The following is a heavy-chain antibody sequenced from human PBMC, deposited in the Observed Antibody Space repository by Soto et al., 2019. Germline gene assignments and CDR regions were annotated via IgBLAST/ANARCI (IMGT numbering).Heavy chain of an antibody. CDR1: GFTFSSYG. CDR3: ARDLGYYYDSSGFPYYYYGMDV. D-gene: IGHD3-22*01. Sequence: VGSLRLSCAGSGFTFSSYGMHWVRQAPGKGLEWVAVIWYDGSNKYYADSVKGRFTISRDNSKNTLYLQMNSLRAEDTAVYYCARDLGYYYDSSGFPYYYYGMDVWGQGTTVTVSS. J-gene: IGHJ6*02. V-gene: IGHV3-33*01. CDR2: IWYDGSNK.